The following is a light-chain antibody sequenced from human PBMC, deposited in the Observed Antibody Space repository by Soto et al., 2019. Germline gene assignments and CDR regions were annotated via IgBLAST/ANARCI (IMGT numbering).Light chain of an antibody. J-gene: IGLJ2*01. CDR3: SSFTGSHVV. V-gene: IGLV2-14*01. CDR2: DVS. CDR1: SSDVGRYDY. Sequence: QSALTQPASVSGSPGQSITISCTGTSSDVGRYDYVSWYQQRPGKAPKLIIFDVSNRPSGVSDRFSGSRSGNTASLTISGLQAEDETYYYCSSFTGSHVVFGGGTKVTVL.